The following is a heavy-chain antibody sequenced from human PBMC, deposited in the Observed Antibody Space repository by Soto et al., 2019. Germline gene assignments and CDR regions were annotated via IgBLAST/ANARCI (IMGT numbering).Heavy chain of an antibody. CDR1: GGTFTSYT. D-gene: IGHD5-12*01. V-gene: IGHV1-69*02. CDR2: IIPILVMA. Sequence: QVQLVQSGVEVKKPGSSGKVSGKASGGTFTSYTISGVRQPPGQGLEWRGRIIPILVMANYAQKFQGRVTITADKSTSTAYMELSSLRSEDTAVYYCARYSGYDFAYWGQGTLVTVSS. J-gene: IGHJ4*02. CDR3: ARYSGYDFAY.